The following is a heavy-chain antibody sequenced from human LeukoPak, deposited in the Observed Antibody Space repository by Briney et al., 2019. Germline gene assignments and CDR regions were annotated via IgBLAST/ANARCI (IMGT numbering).Heavy chain of an antibody. Sequence: PGGSLRLSCAASGFTFSSYAMSWVRQAPGKGLEWVSAISGSGGSTYYADSVKGRFTISRDNAKNSLYLQMNSLRAEDTAVFYCARGIVGGTGTRHFDNWGQGTQVIVSS. V-gene: IGHV3-23*01. CDR1: GFTFSSYA. D-gene: IGHD1-26*01. CDR2: ISGSGGST. CDR3: ARGIVGGTGTRHFDN. J-gene: IGHJ4*02.